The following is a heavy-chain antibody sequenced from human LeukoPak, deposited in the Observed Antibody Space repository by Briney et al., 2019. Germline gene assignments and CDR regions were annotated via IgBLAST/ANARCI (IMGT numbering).Heavy chain of an antibody. CDR3: AKDQIGPQPRDAFDI. CDR1: GFTLSSYA. CDR2: ISGSGGST. Sequence: VGSLRLSCAASGFTLSSYAMSWVRQAPGKGLEWVSAISGSGGSTYYADSVKGRFTISRDNSKNTLYLQMNSLRAEDTAVYYCAKDQIGPQPRDAFDIWGQGTMVTVSS. J-gene: IGHJ3*02. V-gene: IGHV3-23*01.